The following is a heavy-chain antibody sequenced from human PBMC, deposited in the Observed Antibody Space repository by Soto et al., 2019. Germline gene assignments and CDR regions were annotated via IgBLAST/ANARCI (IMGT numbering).Heavy chain of an antibody. D-gene: IGHD5-12*01. Sequence: QMQLVQSGPEVKKPGTSVKVSCKASGFTFTSSAVQWVRQARGQRLEWIGWIVVGSGNTNYAQKFQERVTITRDMSTNTAYMELSSLRSEDTAVYYCAAAQDIVATIYGYWGQGTLVTVSS. CDR2: IVVGSGNT. V-gene: IGHV1-58*01. J-gene: IGHJ4*02. CDR1: GFTFTSSA. CDR3: AAAQDIVATIYGY.